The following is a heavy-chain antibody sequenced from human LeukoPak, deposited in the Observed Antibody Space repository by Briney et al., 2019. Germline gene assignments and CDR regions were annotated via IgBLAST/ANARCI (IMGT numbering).Heavy chain of an antibody. Sequence: GGSLRLSCGASGFPFSSYGMHWVRQAPGKGLEGVAFIRYDGSNKYYADSVKGRFTISRDNSKNTLYLQMNSLRAEDTAVYYCAKSYDYGGNSPSFDYWGQGTLVTVSS. D-gene: IGHD4-23*01. CDR1: GFPFSSYG. J-gene: IGHJ4*02. CDR2: IRYDGSNK. V-gene: IGHV3-30*02. CDR3: AKSYDYGGNSPSFDY.